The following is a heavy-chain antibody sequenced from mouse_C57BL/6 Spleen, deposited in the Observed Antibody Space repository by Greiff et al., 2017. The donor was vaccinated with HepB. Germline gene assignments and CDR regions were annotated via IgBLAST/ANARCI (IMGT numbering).Heavy chain of an antibody. CDR1: GFTFSSYA. J-gene: IGHJ2*01. CDR2: ISDGGSYT. Sequence: EVQLVESGGGLVKPGGSLKLSCAASGFTFSSYAMSWVRQTPEKRLEWVATISDGGSYTYYPDNVKGRFTISRDNAKNNLYLQMSHLKSEDTAMYYCARDIYYYGSSLGYFDYWGQGTTLTVAS. V-gene: IGHV5-4*01. CDR3: ARDIYYYGSSLGYFDY. D-gene: IGHD1-1*01.